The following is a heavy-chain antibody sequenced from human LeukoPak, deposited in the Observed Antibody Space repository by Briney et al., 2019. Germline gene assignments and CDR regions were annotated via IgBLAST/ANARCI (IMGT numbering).Heavy chain of an antibody. V-gene: IGHV4-34*01. CDR1: GGSFSGYY. D-gene: IGHD2-15*01. CDR2: INHSGST. Sequence: SETLSLTCAVYGGSFSGYYWSWIRQPPGKGLEWIGEINHSGSTNYNPTLKSRVTISVDTSKNQFSLKLSSVTAADTAVYYCARGYIVVVVAATDSFYDYWGQGTLVTVSS. CDR3: ARGYIVVVVAATDSFYDY. J-gene: IGHJ4*02.